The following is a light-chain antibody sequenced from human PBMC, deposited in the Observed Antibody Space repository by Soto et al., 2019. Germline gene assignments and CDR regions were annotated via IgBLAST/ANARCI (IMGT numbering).Light chain of an antibody. J-gene: IGLJ3*02. CDR1: SSDVGSDNY. CDR3: SSYTTSSTPVV. V-gene: IGLV2-14*01. CDR2: DVS. Sequence: QSALTQPASVSGSPGQSITISCTGTSSDVGSDNYVSWYQQYPGQAPKLMIYDVSNRPSGVSYRFPGSNSGTRASLTLSGLQAEDEADYYYSSYTTSSTPVVFGGGTKVTVL.